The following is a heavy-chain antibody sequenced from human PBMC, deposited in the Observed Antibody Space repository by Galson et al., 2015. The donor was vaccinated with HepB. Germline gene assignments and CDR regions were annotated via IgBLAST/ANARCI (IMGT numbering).Heavy chain of an antibody. V-gene: IGHV1-69*13. J-gene: IGHJ3*02. CDR1: GGTFSSYA. D-gene: IGHD2-15*01. CDR2: IIPIFGTA. Sequence: SVKASCKASGGTFSSYAISWVRQAPGQGLEWMGGIIPIFGTANYTQKFQGRVTITADESTSTAYMELSSLRSEDTAVYYCARVGSIDKPDAFDIWGQGTVVTVSS. CDR3: ARVGSIDKPDAFDI.